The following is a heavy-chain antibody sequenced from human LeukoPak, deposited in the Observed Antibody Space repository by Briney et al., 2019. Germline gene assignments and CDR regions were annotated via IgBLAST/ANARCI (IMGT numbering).Heavy chain of an antibody. J-gene: IGHJ6*03. CDR1: GLTFSSYS. CDR3: ARDRSSVFGVVNYYYMDV. CDR2: ISSSSSYI. Sequence: GGSLRLSCAASGLTFSSYSMNWVRQAPGKGLEWVSSISSSSSYIYYADSVKGRFTISRDNAKNSLYLQMNSLRAEDTAVYYCARDRSSVFGVVNYYYMDVWGKGTTVTVSS. D-gene: IGHD3-3*01. V-gene: IGHV3-21*01.